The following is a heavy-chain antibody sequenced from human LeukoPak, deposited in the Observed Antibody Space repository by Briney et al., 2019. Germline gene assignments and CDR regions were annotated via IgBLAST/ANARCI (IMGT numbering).Heavy chain of an antibody. Sequence: GASVKVSCKASGYTFTGYYMHWVRQAPGQGLEWMGWINPKSGGTNYAQKFQGRVTMTRDTSISTAYMELSRLRSDDTAVYYCARDAGYCSSTTCSADFDYRGRGTLVTVSS. CDR2: INPKSGGT. J-gene: IGHJ4*02. V-gene: IGHV1-2*02. D-gene: IGHD2-2*01. CDR3: ARDAGYCSSTTCSADFDY. CDR1: GYTFTGYY.